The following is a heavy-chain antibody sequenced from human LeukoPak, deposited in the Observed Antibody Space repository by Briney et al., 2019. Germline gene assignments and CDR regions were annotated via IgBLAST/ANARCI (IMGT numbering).Heavy chain of an antibody. D-gene: IGHD3-10*01. Sequence: PGGSLRLSCAAPGFTFNIYAMSWVRLAPGKGLQWVASMCGSAGCTYYEDSVRGRFTISRDNSKNILYLQMNSLRAEDTAIYYCARDRPNYHESNGHYYNRDGDHWGQGTLVTVSS. J-gene: IGHJ5*02. CDR2: MCGSAGCT. CDR1: GFTFNIYA. V-gene: IGHV3-23*01. CDR3: ARDRPNYHESNGHYYNRDGDH.